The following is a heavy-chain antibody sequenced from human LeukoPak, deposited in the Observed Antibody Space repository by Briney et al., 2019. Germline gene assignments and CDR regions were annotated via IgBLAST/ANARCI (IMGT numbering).Heavy chain of an antibody. Sequence: SETLSLTCTVSGGSISSYYWSWIRQPAGKGLEWIGRIYTSGSTNYNPSLKSRVTISVDTSKNQFSLKLSSVTAADTAVYYCASWYYYDSSGYYLNDYWGQGTLVTVSS. D-gene: IGHD3-22*01. CDR1: GGSISSYY. V-gene: IGHV4-4*07. J-gene: IGHJ4*02. CDR3: ASWYYYDSSGYYLNDY. CDR2: IYTSGST.